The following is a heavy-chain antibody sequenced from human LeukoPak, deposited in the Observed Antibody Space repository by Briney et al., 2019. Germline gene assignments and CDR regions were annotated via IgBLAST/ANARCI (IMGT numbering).Heavy chain of an antibody. J-gene: IGHJ4*02. D-gene: IGHD2-2*01. CDR3: ARDRDIVVVPAAPGSYLDY. CDR1: GFTFSSYA. V-gene: IGHV3-30*04. Sequence: GGSLRLSCAASGFTFSSYAMHWVRQAPGKGLEWVAVISYDGSNKYYADSVKGRFTISRDNSKNTLYLQMNSLRAEDTAVYYCARDRDIVVVPAAPGSYLDYWGQGTLVTVSS. CDR2: ISYDGSNK.